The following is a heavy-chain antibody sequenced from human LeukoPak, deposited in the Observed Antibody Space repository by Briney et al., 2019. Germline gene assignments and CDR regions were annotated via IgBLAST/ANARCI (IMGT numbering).Heavy chain of an antibody. CDR2: ISSSSSYI. V-gene: IGHV3-21*01. CDR3: ARSLVYSYGHPYYFDY. D-gene: IGHD5-18*01. CDR1: GFTFSSYA. J-gene: IGHJ4*02. Sequence: GGSLRLSCAASGFTFSSYAMSWVRQAPGKGLEWVSSISSSSSYIYYADSVKGRFTISRDNAKNSLYLQMNSLRAEDTAVYYCARSLVYSYGHPYYFDYWGQGTLVAVSS.